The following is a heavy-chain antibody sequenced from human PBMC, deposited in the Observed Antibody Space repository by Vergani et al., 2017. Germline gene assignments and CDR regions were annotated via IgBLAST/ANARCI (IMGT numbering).Heavy chain of an antibody. J-gene: IGHJ4*02. CDR2: IYTSGST. V-gene: IGHV4-61*02. D-gene: IGHD2-2*01. CDR3: ARSRYQSFDY. Sequence: QVQLQESGPGLVKPSQTLSLTCTVSGGSISSGSYYWSWIRQPAGKGLDWIVRIYTSGSTNYNPSLKSRVTISVDTSKNQFSLKLSSVTAADTAVYYCARSRYQSFDYWGQGTLVTVSS. CDR1: GGSISSGSYY.